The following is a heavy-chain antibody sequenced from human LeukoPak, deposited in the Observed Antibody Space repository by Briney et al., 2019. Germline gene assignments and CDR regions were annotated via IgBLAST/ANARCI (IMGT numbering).Heavy chain of an antibody. CDR3: TTEGL. V-gene: IGHV3-15*01. CDR1: GLTFSNAW. J-gene: IGHJ4*02. CDR2: IKSKTDGGTT. D-gene: IGHD3/OR15-3a*01. Sequence: TAGGSLRLSCAASGLTFSNAWMSWVRQAPGKGREWVGRIKSKTDGGTTDYAAPVKGRFTISRDNSKNILYLQVNSLKTEGTAMYYCTTEGLWGQGTLVTVSS.